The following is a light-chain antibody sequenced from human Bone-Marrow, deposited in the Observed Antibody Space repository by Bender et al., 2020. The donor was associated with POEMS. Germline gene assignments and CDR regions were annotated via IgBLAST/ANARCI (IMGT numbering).Light chain of an antibody. Sequence: QSALTQPRSVSGSPGQSVTISCTGTTSDVGAYDYVSWYQHHPGKAPKLLIFDINNRPSGVPDRFSGSKSGNTASLTISGLQAEDEADYFYCSYAGNYVYVFGTGTKVTVL. CDR3: CSYAGNYVYV. CDR1: TSDVGAYDY. CDR2: DIN. V-gene: IGLV2-11*01. J-gene: IGLJ1*01.